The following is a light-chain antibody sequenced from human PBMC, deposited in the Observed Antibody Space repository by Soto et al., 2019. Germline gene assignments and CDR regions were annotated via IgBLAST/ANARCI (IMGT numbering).Light chain of an antibody. V-gene: IGKV3-15*01. CDR3: HQYNKWPPIT. J-gene: IGKJ5*01. Sequence: DIVWTQSPGTLSLSRGERASLSCRASQSVGINVAWYQQKPGQSPRLLIFGASTRATGIPARFSGSGSGTDFTLTISNLQSEDFAVYYCHQYNKWPPITFGPGTRLEIK. CDR2: GAS. CDR1: QSVGIN.